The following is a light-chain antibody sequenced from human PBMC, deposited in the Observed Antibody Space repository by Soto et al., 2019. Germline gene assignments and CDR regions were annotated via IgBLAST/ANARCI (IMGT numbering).Light chain of an antibody. CDR1: QGISNT. CDR2: AES. J-gene: IGKJ4*01. Sequence: DIQMTQSPSSLSASVGARVTITFRASQGISNTLAWYQQKPGKVPKLLLYAESTMPAGIPSRFSGSGSGTDFTLTISSLQPEDVATYYCQKYNSAPLTFGGGTKVEIK. CDR3: QKYNSAPLT. V-gene: IGKV1-27*01.